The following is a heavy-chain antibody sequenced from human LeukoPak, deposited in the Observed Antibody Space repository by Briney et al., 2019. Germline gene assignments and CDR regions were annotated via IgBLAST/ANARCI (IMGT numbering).Heavy chain of an antibody. D-gene: IGHD6-13*01. J-gene: IGHJ4*02. CDR3: ARGDIAATGTPFDN. V-gene: IGHV4-34*01. CDR1: GGSFSGYY. CDR2: INHSGST. Sequence: SETLSLTCAVYGGSFSGYYWSWIRQPPGKGLEWIGEINHSGSTSYNPSLKSRVTISVDTSKNQFSLKLSSVTAADTAVYYCARGDIAATGTPFDNWGQGTLSPSPQ.